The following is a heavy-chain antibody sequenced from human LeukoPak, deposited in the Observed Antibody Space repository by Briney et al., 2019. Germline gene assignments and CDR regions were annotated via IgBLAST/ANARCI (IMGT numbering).Heavy chain of an antibody. J-gene: IGHJ5*02. CDR3: AGGSSSWPYNWFDP. V-gene: IGHV4-59*01. D-gene: IGHD6-13*01. CDR1: GGSIGSYY. Sequence: SETLSLTCTVSGGSIGSYYWSWIRQPPGKGLEWIGYLYDSESTIYNPSLKSRVTISVDTSKKQFSLKLNSVTAADTAVYYCAGGSSSWPYNWFDPWGQGILVTVSS. CDR2: LYDSEST.